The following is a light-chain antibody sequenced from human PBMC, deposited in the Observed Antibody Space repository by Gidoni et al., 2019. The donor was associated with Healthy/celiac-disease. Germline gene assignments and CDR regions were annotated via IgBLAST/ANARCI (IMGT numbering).Light chain of an antibody. CDR2: GAS. J-gene: IGKJ4*01. V-gene: IGKV3-20*01. CDR1: QSVSSSY. Sequence: EFVLLQSPGTLPLSPGERATLSCRASQSVSSSYLAWYQQKPGQAPRLLIYGASSRATGVPDRFSGSGSGTDFTLTISRLEAEDVGVYYCQQDVRSPLTFGGGTKVEIK. CDR3: QQDVRSPLT.